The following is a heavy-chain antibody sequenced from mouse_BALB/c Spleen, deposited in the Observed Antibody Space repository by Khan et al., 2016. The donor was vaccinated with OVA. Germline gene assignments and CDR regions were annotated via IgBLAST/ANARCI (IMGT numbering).Heavy chain of an antibody. CDR2: MSSGGSFT. Sequence: EVELVESGGDLVKPGGSLKLSCAASGFIFSNYGMSWVRQTPDKRLEWVATMSSGGSFTYYPDSVKGRFTISRDTAKNPLSLQVNSLKSEDTAMYYCSRFRTTSTGDYYGMDYWGQGTSVTVSS. D-gene: IGHD1-2*01. J-gene: IGHJ4*01. CDR1: GFIFSNYG. V-gene: IGHV5-6*01. CDR3: SRFRTTSTGDYYGMDY.